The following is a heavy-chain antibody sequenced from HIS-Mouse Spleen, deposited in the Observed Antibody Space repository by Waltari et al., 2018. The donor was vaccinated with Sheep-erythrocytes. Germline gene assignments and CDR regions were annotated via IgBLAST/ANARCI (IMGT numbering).Heavy chain of an antibody. J-gene: IGHJ3*02. Sequence: QVQLVQSGAEVKKPGSSVKVSCKASGGTFSSYAISWVRQAPGQGLEWMGGLNPIFGTANYAQKFQGRVTITADESTSTAYMELSSLRSEDTAVYYCARRNYYDSSGYYYEDDAFDIWGQGTMVTVSS. D-gene: IGHD3-22*01. V-gene: IGHV1-69*01. CDR1: GGTFSSYA. CDR3: ARRNYYDSSGYYYEDDAFDI. CDR2: LNPIFGTA.